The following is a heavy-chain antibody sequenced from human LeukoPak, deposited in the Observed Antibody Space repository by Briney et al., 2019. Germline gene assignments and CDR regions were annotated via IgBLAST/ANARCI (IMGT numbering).Heavy chain of an antibody. CDR1: GYSFTTCW. CDR3: ASPGYSSGWYQFDY. Sequence: GESLKISCKGSGYSFTTCWIGWVRQMPGKGLEWVGIIYPGDSETRYSPSFQGQVTISADKSISTAYLQWSSLKASDTAMYYCASPGYSSGWYQFDYWGQGTLVTVSS. V-gene: IGHV5-51*01. J-gene: IGHJ4*02. D-gene: IGHD6-19*01. CDR2: IYPGDSET.